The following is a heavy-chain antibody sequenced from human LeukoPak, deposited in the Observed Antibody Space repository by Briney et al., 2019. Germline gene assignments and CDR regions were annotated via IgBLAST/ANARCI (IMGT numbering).Heavy chain of an antibody. CDR1: GFTFSDHH. CDR3: TRVHLGAATRSFDY. Sequence: GSLRLSCAASGFTFSDHHMDWVRQTPGEGLELGGRIKNKANGYGTLYAASVTGRFVISRDDSKNSLYLQMNSLKTEDTAVYYCTRVHLGAATRSFDYWGQGTLVTVSS. D-gene: IGHD1-26*01. CDR2: IKNKANGYGT. J-gene: IGHJ4*02. V-gene: IGHV3-72*01.